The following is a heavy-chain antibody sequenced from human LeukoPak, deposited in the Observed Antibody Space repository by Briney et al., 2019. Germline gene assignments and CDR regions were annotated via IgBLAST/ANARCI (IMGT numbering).Heavy chain of an antibody. Sequence: PGGSLRLSCAASGFTFSSYGMHWVRQAPGKGLKWVAFIRYDGSNKYYADSVKGRFTISRDNSKNTLYLQMNSLRAEDTAVYYCAKGWGIVVVPAAIGIFDYWGQGTLVTVSS. CDR3: AKGWGIVVVPAAIGIFDY. V-gene: IGHV3-30*02. CDR1: GFTFSSYG. D-gene: IGHD2-2*01. CDR2: IRYDGSNK. J-gene: IGHJ4*02.